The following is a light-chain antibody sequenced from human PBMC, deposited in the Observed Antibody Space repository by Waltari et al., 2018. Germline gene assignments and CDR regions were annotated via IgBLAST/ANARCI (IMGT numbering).Light chain of an antibody. Sequence: ELVLTQSPSTLSFSPGDIATLSCRASQSVSSYLAWYQQQPGQAPRLLIYDASNRATGLPARFSGSGSGTDFTLTISSLEPEDFAVYYRQQRSNWPTFGQGTKLEIK. CDR2: DAS. V-gene: IGKV3-11*01. CDR1: QSVSSY. CDR3: QQRSNWPT. J-gene: IGKJ2*01.